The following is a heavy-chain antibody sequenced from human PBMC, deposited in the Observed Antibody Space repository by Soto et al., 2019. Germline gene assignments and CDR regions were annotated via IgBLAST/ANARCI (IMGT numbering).Heavy chain of an antibody. D-gene: IGHD5-18*01. Sequence: SETLSLTCTASGGSISSSSYYWGWIRQPPGKELEWIGYISYSGSTTYNPSLKSRITLSVDTSKNQFSLRVASVTAADTAVYYCARGHRAMEYYYYYGMDVWGQGTTVTVSS. CDR1: GGSISSSSYY. CDR2: ISYSGST. V-gene: IGHV4-61*05. CDR3: ARGHRAMEYYYYYGMDV. J-gene: IGHJ6*02.